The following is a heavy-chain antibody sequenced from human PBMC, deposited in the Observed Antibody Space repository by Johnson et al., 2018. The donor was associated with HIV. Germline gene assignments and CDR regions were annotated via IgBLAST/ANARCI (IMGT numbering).Heavy chain of an antibody. V-gene: IGHV3-66*02. D-gene: IGHD3-22*01. CDR2: IYSGGST. Sequence: VQVVESGGGLVQPGGSLRLSCAASGFTVSSNYMSWVRQAPGKGLEWVSVIYSGGSTYYADSVKGRFTISRDNSKNTLYLQMNSLRAEDTAVYYCARENSSGYHDAFDIWGQGTLVTVSS. CDR1: GFTVSSNY. J-gene: IGHJ3*02. CDR3: ARENSSGYHDAFDI.